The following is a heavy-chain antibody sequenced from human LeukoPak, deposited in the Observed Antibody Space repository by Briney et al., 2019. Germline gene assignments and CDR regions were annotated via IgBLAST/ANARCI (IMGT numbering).Heavy chain of an antibody. CDR1: GGSFSGYY. J-gene: IGHJ4*02. CDR2: INHSGST. D-gene: IGHD6-6*01. CDR3: ADSIAARPAPVDY. Sequence: PSETLSLTCAVYGGSFSGYYWSWIRQPPGKGLEWIGEINHSGSTNYNPSLKRRVTISVDTSKNHFSLKLSSVTAADTAVYYCADSIAARPAPVDYWGQGTLVTVSS. V-gene: IGHV4-34*01.